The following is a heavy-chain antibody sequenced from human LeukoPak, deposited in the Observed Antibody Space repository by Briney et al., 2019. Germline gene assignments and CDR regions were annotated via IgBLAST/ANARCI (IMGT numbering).Heavy chain of an antibody. CDR3: ARMGPYYDFWSGYDFDY. CDR1: GGSISSYY. D-gene: IGHD3-3*01. J-gene: IGHJ4*02. V-gene: IGHV4-4*07. Sequence: SETLSLTCTVSGGSISSYYWSWIRQPAGKGLEWIGRIYTSGSTNYNPSLKSRVTISVDTSKNQFSLKLSSVTAADTAVYYCARMGPYYDFWSGYDFDYWGQGTLVTVSS. CDR2: IYTSGST.